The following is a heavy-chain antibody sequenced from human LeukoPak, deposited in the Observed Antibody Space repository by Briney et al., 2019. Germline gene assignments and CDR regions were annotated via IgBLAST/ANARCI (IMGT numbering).Heavy chain of an antibody. CDR2: IIKKANSYTT. J-gene: IGHJ4*02. CDR3: AREWDSGSYYLGSFDY. CDR1: GFTFSDHY. V-gene: IGHV3-72*01. D-gene: IGHD1-26*01. Sequence: GGSLRLSCAASGFTFSDHYMDWVRQAPGKGLEWVGRIIKKANSYTTEYAASVKGRFTISRDDSKNSLYLQMNSLKCEDTAVYYCAREWDSGSYYLGSFDYWGQGTLVTVSS.